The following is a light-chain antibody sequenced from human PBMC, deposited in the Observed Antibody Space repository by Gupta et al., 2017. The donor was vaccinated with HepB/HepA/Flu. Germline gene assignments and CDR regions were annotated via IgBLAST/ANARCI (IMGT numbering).Light chain of an antibody. V-gene: IGKV3-11*01. J-gene: IGKJ4*01. Sequence: EIVLTQSPATLSLSPGERATLSCRASQGVSIYLDWYQQKPGQAPRLLIYDTSNRATGIPARFSGSGSGTDFTLTISSLEPEDFAVYYCQQRSNWPLTFGGGGKVEIK. CDR2: DTS. CDR3: QQRSNWPLT. CDR1: QGVSIY.